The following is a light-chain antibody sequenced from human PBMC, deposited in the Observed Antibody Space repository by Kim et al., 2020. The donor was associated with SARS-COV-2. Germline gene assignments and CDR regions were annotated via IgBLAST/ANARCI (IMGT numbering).Light chain of an antibody. V-gene: IGLV1-44*01. CDR3: AAWDASLNVVV. CDR2: SQD. J-gene: IGLJ2*01. Sequence: QLVLTQSPSASGAPGQRVTISCSGGSSNIGSNSVNWYQHLPGTAPKLLIYSQDRRPSGVPDRFSGSKSGTSASLAISGLQSEDEAEYYCAAWDASLNVVVFGGGTQLTVL. CDR1: SSNIGSNS.